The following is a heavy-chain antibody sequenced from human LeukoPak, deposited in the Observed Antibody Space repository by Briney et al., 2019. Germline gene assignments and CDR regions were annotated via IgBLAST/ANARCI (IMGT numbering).Heavy chain of an antibody. Sequence: SATLSLTCTVSGGSISSYYWSWIRQPPGKGLEWIGYIYYSGSTNYNPSLKSRVTISVDTSKNQFSLKLSSVTAADTAVYYCARAVLNYYYMDVWGKGTTVTVSS. CDR3: ARAVLNYYYMDV. D-gene: IGHD1-14*01. J-gene: IGHJ6*03. CDR2: IYYSGST. CDR1: GGSISSYY. V-gene: IGHV4-59*01.